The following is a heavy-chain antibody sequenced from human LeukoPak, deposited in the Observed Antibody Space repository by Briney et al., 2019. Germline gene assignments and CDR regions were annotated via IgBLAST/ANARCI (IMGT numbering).Heavy chain of an antibody. CDR2: ISGSGGST. CDR1: GFTFSTYV. CDR3: ARDTTEGVLSLEV. D-gene: IGHD2-8*01. Sequence: PGGSLRLSCAASGFTFSTYVMSWVRQAPGKGLEWVSAISGSGGSTYYADSVKGRFTISRDNSKNTLDLQMSSLRVEDTAVYYCARDTTEGVLSLEVWGQGTTVTVSS. J-gene: IGHJ6*02. V-gene: IGHV3-23*01.